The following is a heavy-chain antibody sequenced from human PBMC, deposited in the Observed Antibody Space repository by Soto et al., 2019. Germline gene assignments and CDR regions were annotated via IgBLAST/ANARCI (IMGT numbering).Heavy chain of an antibody. V-gene: IGHV4-31*03. Sequence: QVQLQESGPGLVKPSQTLSLTCSVSGDSITRGAYFWSWIRQHPGKGLEWIGYIHYSGDTHYKPSLKSRVVMSVDTSKNQLSLNLRSLTAADTAIYYCARGTNYDFVSGRNWFDPWGQGTLVTVSS. CDR1: GDSITRGAYF. D-gene: IGHD3-3*01. CDR2: IHYSGDT. J-gene: IGHJ5*02. CDR3: ARGTNYDFVSGRNWFDP.